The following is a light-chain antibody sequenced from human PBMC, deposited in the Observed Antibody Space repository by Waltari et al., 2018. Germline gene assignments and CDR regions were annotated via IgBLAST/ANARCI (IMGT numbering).Light chain of an antibody. J-gene: IGLJ2*01. CDR3: SSYRSTISVV. CDR1: RSDIGDYNY. CDR2: DVT. Sequence: QSALTQPASVSGSPGQSITISCTGTRSDIGDYNYVSWYQQPPGKAPKLIIFDVTNRPSGVAERFSGSKSCNTASLTISALQAEDEGDYYCSSYRSTISVVFGGGTKVTVL. V-gene: IGLV2-14*03.